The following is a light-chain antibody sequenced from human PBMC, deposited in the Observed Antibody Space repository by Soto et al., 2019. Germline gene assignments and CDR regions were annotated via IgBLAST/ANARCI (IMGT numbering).Light chain of an antibody. V-gene: IGKV3D-15*01. CDR2: DAS. CDR1: QSISRT. J-gene: IGKJ4*01. Sequence: EIVLTQSPATLSLSPGERATLSCRASQSISRTLAWYQQRPGQPPRLLIYDASIRATGFPARFSGSGSGTEFTLTISSLQSEDFAVYYCQQYNNWPLTFGGGTKVDIK. CDR3: QQYNNWPLT.